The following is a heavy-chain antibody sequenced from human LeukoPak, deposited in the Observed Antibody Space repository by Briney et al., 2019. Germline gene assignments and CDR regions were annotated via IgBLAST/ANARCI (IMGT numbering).Heavy chain of an antibody. D-gene: IGHD6-6*01. V-gene: IGHV5-51*01. J-gene: IGHJ4*02. CDR3: AKVAGGSSSHFDY. CDR2: IYPDDSDT. CDR1: GYRFTSYW. Sequence: GESLKISCKNSGYRFTSYWIGWVRQMPGKGLEWMGIIYPDDSDTRYSPSFQGQVTISADKSISTAYLQWSRLKASDTAIYYCAKVAGGSSSHFDYWGQGTLVTVSS.